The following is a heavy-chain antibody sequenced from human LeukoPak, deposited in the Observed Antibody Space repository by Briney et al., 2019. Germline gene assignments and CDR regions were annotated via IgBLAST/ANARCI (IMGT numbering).Heavy chain of an antibody. D-gene: IGHD2-2*01. V-gene: IGHV3-30*02. CDR2: IRYDGSDK. J-gene: IGHJ4*02. Sequence: PGGSLRLSCAASGFSFSSFAMHWVRQAPAKGLEWVAFIRYDGSDKYYVDSVKGRFTISRDNSKNTLDLQMNSLRVEDTAVYYCAKDKVVPTAAFDYWGQGTLVTVSS. CDR1: GFSFSSFA. CDR3: AKDKVVPTAAFDY.